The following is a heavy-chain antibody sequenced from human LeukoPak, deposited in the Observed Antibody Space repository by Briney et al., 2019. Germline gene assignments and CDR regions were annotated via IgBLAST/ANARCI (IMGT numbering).Heavy chain of an antibody. J-gene: IGHJ4*02. CDR1: GGSISSSSYY. CDR2: IYYSGST. CDR3: ARHLAVAGKVDY. Sequence: PSETLSLTCTVSGGSISSSSYYWGWIRQPPGKGLEWIGSIYYSGSTYYNPSLKSRVTISVDTSKNQFSLKLSSVTAADTAVYYCARHLAVAGKVDYWGQGTLVTVSS. V-gene: IGHV4-39*01. D-gene: IGHD6-19*01.